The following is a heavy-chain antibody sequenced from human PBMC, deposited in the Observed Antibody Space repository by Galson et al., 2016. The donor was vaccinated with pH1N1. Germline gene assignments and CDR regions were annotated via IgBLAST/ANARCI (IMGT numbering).Heavy chain of an antibody. CDR1: GYTFTIYG. CDR2: ISPYSGNT. V-gene: IGHV1-18*01. J-gene: IGHJ3*02. D-gene: IGHD2/OR15-2a*01. Sequence: SVKVSCKASGYTFTIYGISWVRQAPGQGLEWMGWISPYSGNTKYAQKVQGRVTMTTEKSTGTSYMELRSLTSDDTAVYFCARALRPVSIPIEAFDIWGQGTMVTVSS. CDR3: ARALRPVSIPIEAFDI.